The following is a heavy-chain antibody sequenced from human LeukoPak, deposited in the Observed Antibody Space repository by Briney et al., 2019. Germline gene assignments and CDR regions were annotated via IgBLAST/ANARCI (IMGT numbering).Heavy chain of an antibody. V-gene: IGHV3-7*03. Sequence: GGSLRLSCTASGFTFSSYWMSWVRQAPGTGLEWVANIKQDGSEKYYVDSVKGRFTISRDNAKNSLYLQMNSLRAEDTAVYYCAREYCSGGTCYLPGYWGQGTLVTVSS. CDR2: IKQDGSEK. CDR3: AREYCSGGTCYLPGY. J-gene: IGHJ4*02. CDR1: GFTFSSYW. D-gene: IGHD2-15*01.